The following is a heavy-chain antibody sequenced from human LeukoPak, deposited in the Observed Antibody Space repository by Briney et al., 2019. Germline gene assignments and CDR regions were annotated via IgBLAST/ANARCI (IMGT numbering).Heavy chain of an antibody. J-gene: IGHJ5*02. D-gene: IGHD6-13*01. V-gene: IGHV1-18*01. CDR3: ARGWDSSTLDRYNWFDP. CDR1: GYTFTIYG. Sequence: ASVKVSFKASGYTFTIYGITWVRQAPGQGPEWMGWISAYNGNTNYAQKFQGRVTMTTDTSTTTAYMELRSLRSDDTAVYYCARGWDSSTLDRYNWFDPWGQGTLVTVSS. CDR2: ISAYNGNT.